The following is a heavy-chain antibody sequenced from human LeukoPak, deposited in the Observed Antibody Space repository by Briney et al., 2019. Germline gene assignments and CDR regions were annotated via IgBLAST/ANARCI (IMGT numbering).Heavy chain of an antibody. CDR3: ARDSGTYVRGAFDI. Sequence: SETLSLTCAVSGGSISSGDCSWSWIRQPPGKGLEWIGYICHSGSTYYNPSLESRVTMSVDRSKNQFSLNMKSVTAADTAVYYCARDSGTYVRGAFDIWGQGTMVSVSS. D-gene: IGHD3-10*02. CDR2: ICHSGST. J-gene: IGHJ3*02. CDR1: GGSISSGDCS. V-gene: IGHV4-30-2*01.